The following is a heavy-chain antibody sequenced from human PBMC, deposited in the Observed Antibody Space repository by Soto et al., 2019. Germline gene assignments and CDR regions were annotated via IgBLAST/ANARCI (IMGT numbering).Heavy chain of an antibody. CDR1: GYTFTSYT. CDR3: VRAVDIGYYFDY. CDR2: INAGNGNT. V-gene: IGHV1-3*01. J-gene: IGHJ4*02. Sequence: QVQLVQSGAEVKKPGASVKVSCKASGYTFTSYTMHWVRQAPGQRLEWMGGINAGNGNTKYSQMFQGRVTITRDTSASTAYMELSSLRSEDTAVYYCVRAVDIGYYFDYWGQGTLVTVSS. D-gene: IGHD5-12*01.